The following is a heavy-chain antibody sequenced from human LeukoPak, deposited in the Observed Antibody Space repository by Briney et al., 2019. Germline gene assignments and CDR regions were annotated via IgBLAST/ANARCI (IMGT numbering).Heavy chain of an antibody. V-gene: IGHV1-69*13. CDR2: IIPIFGTA. D-gene: IGHD3-22*01. Sequence: ASVKVSCKASGGTFSSYAISWVRQAPGQGLEWMGGIIPIFGTANYAQKFQGRVTITADESTSTAYMELSSLRSEDTAVYYCARRKSYYDSSGYYFAYYFDYWGQGTLVTVSS. CDR3: ARRKSYYDSSGYYFAYYFDY. CDR1: GGTFSSYA. J-gene: IGHJ4*02.